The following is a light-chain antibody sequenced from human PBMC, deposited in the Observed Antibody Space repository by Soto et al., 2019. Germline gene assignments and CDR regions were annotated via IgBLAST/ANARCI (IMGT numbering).Light chain of an antibody. CDR2: DTS. CDR1: TGAVTSGHY. Sequence: QAVVTQEPSLTVSPGGTVTLTCGSSTGAVTSGHYPYWFQQKPGQAPRTLIYDTSNKHSWTPARFSGSLLGGKAALTLSGAQPEDGAEYYCLLSYSGALVVFGGGTKVTVL. V-gene: IGLV7-46*01. J-gene: IGLJ2*01. CDR3: LLSYSGALVV.